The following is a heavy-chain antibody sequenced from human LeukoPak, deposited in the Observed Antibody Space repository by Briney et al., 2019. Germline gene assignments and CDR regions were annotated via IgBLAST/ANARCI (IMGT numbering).Heavy chain of an antibody. J-gene: IGHJ4*02. V-gene: IGHV3-21*01. CDR2: ISSSSTYI. D-gene: IGHD2-2*01. CDR3: ARDRYCSSTTCYDNFDY. CDR1: GFTFSSFS. Sequence: GGSLRLSCAASGFTFSSFSMNWVRQAPGKGLEWVSSISSSSTYIYYADSVKGRFTISRDYAKNSLYLQMNSLRAEDTAVCYCARDRYCSSTTCYDNFDYWGQGTLVTVSS.